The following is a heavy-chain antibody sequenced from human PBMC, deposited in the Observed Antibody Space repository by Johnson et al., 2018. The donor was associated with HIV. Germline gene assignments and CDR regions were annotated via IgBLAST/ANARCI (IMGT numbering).Heavy chain of an antibody. CDR2: INWNGGST. D-gene: IGHD1-26*01. V-gene: IGHV3-20*04. J-gene: IGHJ3*02. CDR1: GFTFDDYA. CDR3: ARAYSGSPKDAFDI. Sequence: VQLVESGGGVVRPGGSLRLSCAASGFTFDDYAMNWVRQPPGKGLEWVSGINWNGGSTGYADSVKGRFTISRDNAKNSLYLQMNSLRAEDTALYYCARAYSGSPKDAFDIWGQGTMVTVSS.